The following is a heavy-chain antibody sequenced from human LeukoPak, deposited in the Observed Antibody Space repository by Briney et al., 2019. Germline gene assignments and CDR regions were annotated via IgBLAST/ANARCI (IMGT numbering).Heavy chain of an antibody. Sequence: GASVKVSCKVSGDTLTDVAIHWVRQAPGKGLEWMGGFDPEDGETIYAQKFEGRVTMTEDSSTDTAYMELTSLRSEDTAVYSCATTPTNQWLLQRAFDNWGQGTLVTVSS. CDR2: FDPEDGET. V-gene: IGHV1-24*01. CDR1: GDTLTDVA. D-gene: IGHD6-19*01. J-gene: IGHJ4*02. CDR3: ATTPTNQWLLQRAFDN.